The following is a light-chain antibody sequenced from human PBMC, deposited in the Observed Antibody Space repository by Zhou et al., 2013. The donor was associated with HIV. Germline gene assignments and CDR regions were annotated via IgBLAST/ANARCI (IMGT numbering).Light chain of an antibody. CDR3: QQYHTHPFT. V-gene: IGKV3-15*01. Sequence: EIVMTQSPATLSVSPGERATLSCRASQSVSSALAWYQQKTGQAPRLLIYGTSTRATGVPARFSGSGSGTEFTLTISSLQSEDFAVYYCQQYHTHPFTFGPGTKVDIK. J-gene: IGKJ3*01. CDR2: GTS. CDR1: QSVSSA.